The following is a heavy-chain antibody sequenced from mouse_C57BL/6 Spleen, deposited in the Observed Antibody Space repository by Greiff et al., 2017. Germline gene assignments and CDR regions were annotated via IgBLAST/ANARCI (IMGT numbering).Heavy chain of an antibody. J-gene: IGHJ3*01. CDR1: GYSFTSYY. CDR3: ARDGSGYIAY. Sequence: VQLVESGPELVKPGASVKISCKASGYSFTSYYIHWVQQRPGQGLEWIGWIYPGSGNTKYNEKFKGKATLTADTSSSTAYMQLSSLTSEDSAVYYCARDGSGYIAYWGQGTLVTVSA. D-gene: IGHD3-2*02. V-gene: IGHV1-66*01. CDR2: IYPGSGNT.